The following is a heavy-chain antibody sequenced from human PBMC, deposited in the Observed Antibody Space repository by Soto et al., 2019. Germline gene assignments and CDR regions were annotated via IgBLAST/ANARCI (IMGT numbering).Heavy chain of an antibody. CDR1: GYTFTSYG. CDR3: ARDRTSYGSAMGYYGMDV. Sequence: ASVKVSCKASGYTFTSYGISWVRQAPGQGLEWMGWISAYNGNTNYAQKLQGRVTMTTDTSTSTAYMELRSLRSDDTAVYYCARDRTSYGSAMGYYGMDVWGQGTTVTVSS. CDR2: ISAYNGNT. J-gene: IGHJ6*02. D-gene: IGHD3-10*01. V-gene: IGHV1-18*01.